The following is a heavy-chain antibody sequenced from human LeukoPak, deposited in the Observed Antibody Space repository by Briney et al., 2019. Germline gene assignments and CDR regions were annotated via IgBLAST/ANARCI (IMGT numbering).Heavy chain of an antibody. V-gene: IGHV3-33*01. J-gene: IGHJ3*02. D-gene: IGHD5-24*01. CDR1: GFTFSSYG. CDR3: ARVRGSYAFDI. CDR2: IWYDGSNK. Sequence: GGSLRLSCAASGFTFSSYGMHWVRQAPGKGLEWVAVIWYDGSNKYYADSMKGRFTISRDNSKNTLYLQMNSLRAEDTAVYYCARVRGSYAFDIWGQGTMVTVSS.